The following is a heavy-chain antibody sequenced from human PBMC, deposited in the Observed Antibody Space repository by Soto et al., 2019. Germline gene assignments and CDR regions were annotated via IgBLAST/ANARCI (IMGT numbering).Heavy chain of an antibody. D-gene: IGHD3-3*01. CDR2: ISGSGGST. J-gene: IGHJ4*02. CDR3: AKDRATRYYDFWSGYYTVVPFDY. CDR1: GFTFSSYA. V-gene: IGHV3-23*01. Sequence: GGSLRLSCAASGFTFSSYAMSWVRQAPGKGLEWVSAISGSGGSTYYADSVKGRFTISRDNSKNTLYLQMNSLRAEDTAVYYCAKDRATRYYDFWSGYYTVVPFDYWGQGTLVTVSS.